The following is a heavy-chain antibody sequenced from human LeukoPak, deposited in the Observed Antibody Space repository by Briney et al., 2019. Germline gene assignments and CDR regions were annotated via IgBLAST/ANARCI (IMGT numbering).Heavy chain of an antibody. CDR1: GFTFSNYA. D-gene: IGHD3-10*01. CDR2: ISGSGDST. CDR3: ARVDNMVRGIIAY. V-gene: IGHV3-23*01. Sequence: PGRSLRLSCAASGFTFSNYAMSWVRQAPGKGLEWVPAISGSGDSTFYTDSVKGRFTISRDNSKNTLFLQVHSLRDDDTAVYYCARVDNMVRGIIAYWGQGTLVTVSS. J-gene: IGHJ4*02.